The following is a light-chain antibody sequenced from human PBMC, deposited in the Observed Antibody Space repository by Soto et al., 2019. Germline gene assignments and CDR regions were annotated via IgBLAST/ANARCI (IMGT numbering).Light chain of an antibody. CDR1: QSVSSY. Sequence: EIVLTQSPATLSLSPGERATPSCRASQSVSSYLAWYQQKPGQAPRLLIYDASSRATGIPARFSGSGSGTDFTLTISSLEPEDFAVYYCQQRTNWPRTFGQGTKVDIK. CDR2: DAS. J-gene: IGKJ1*01. V-gene: IGKV3-11*01. CDR3: QQRTNWPRT.